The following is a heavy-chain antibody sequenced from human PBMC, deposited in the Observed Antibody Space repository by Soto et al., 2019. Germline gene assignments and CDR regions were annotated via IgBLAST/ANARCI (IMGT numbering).Heavy chain of an antibody. Sequence: GGSLRLSCAASGFTFSSYGMHWVRQAPGKGLEWVAVISYDGSNKYYADSVKGRFTISRDNSKNTLYLQMNSLRAEDTAVYYCAKETDTIFGVVNYNWFEPWGQGTLVTVSS. CDR3: AKETDTIFGVVNYNWFEP. CDR2: ISYDGSNK. V-gene: IGHV3-30*18. D-gene: IGHD3-3*01. J-gene: IGHJ5*02. CDR1: GFTFSSYG.